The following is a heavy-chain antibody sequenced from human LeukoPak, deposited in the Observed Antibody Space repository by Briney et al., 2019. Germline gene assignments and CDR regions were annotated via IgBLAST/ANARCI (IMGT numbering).Heavy chain of an antibody. V-gene: IGHV1-69*01. D-gene: IGHD2-2*02. J-gene: IGHJ6*03. CDR3: AGYQLLYGYYYYMDV. Sequence: SVKVSCKASGGTFSSYAISWVRQAPGQGLEWMGGIIPIIGTANYAQKFQGRVTITADESTSTAYMELSSLRSEDTAVYYCAGYQLLYGYYYYMDVWGKGTTVTVSS. CDR2: IIPIIGTA. CDR1: GGTFSSYA.